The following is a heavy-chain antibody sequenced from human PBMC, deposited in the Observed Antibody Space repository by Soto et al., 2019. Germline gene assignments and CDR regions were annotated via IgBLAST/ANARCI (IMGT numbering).Heavy chain of an antibody. D-gene: IGHD6-19*01. CDR1: GFTFDDYA. J-gene: IGHJ3*02. Sequence: EVQLVESGGGLVQPGRSLRLSCAASGFTFDDYAMHWVRQAPGKGLEWVSGISWNSGSIGYADSVKGRFTISRDNAKNSLYLQMNSLRAEDTALYYCAKVRSSGWYDGGAFDIWGQGTMVTVSS. V-gene: IGHV3-9*01. CDR2: ISWNSGSI. CDR3: AKVRSSGWYDGGAFDI.